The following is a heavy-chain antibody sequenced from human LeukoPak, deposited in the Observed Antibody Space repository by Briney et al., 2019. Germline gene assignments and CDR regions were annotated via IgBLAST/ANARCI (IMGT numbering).Heavy chain of an antibody. J-gene: IGHJ4*02. CDR1: GLTFSNAW. CDR2: IKSKTDGGTT. Sequence: TGGSLRLSCAASGLTFSNAWMSWVRQAPGKGLEWVGRIKSKTDGGTTDYAAPVKGRFTISRDDSKNTLYLQMNSLKTEDTAVYYCTTLSSSWTLDYWGQGTLVTVSS. V-gene: IGHV3-15*01. CDR3: TTLSSSWTLDY. D-gene: IGHD6-13*01.